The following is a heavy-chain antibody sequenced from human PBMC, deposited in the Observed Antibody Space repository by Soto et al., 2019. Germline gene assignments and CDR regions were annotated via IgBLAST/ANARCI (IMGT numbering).Heavy chain of an antibody. CDR2: IYYSGST. J-gene: IGHJ3*02. V-gene: IGHV4-31*03. CDR3: ARDPESRDYGGNLGAFDI. D-gene: IGHD4-17*01. Sequence: QVQLQESGPGLVKPSQTLSLTCTVSGGSISSGGYYWSRIRQHPGKGLEWIGYIYYSGSTYYNPSLKSRATISVDTSKNQFSLKLSSVTAADTAVYYCARDPESRDYGGNLGAFDIWGQGTMVTVSS. CDR1: GGSISSGGYY.